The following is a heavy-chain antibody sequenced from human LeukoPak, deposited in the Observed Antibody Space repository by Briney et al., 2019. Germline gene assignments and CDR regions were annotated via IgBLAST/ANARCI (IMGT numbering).Heavy chain of an antibody. J-gene: IGHJ4*02. CDR1: VFIFSDST. CDR3: ARERSWNGPLDY. CDR2: ASFHGSNT. V-gene: IGHV3-30*04. D-gene: IGHD1-1*01. Sequence: GGSLRLSCAASVFIFSDSTMHCVPQAPGKGLEWVAAASFHGSNTYYADSMKGRFTISRDNSKNTVYLQMNSLRTEDTAVYYCARERSWNGPLDYWGQGTLVTVSS.